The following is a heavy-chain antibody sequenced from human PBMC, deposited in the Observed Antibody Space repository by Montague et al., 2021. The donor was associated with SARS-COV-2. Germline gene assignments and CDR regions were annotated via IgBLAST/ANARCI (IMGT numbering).Heavy chain of an antibody. CDR2: IYTSGTT. CDR1: GGSISSGSYY. J-gene: IGHJ4*02. CDR3: ARAHSGSWAHLDN. Sequence: TLSLTCTVSGGSISSGSYYWSWIRQPAGKGLEWIGRIYTSGTTGYSFSLKSRVTISVDTSKNQFSLKLTFVTAADTAVYYCARAHSGSWAHLDNWGQGSLVTVSS. V-gene: IGHV4-61*02. D-gene: IGHD5-12*01.